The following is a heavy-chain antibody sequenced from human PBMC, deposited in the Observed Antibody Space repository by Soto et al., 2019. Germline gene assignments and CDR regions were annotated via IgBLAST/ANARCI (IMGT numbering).Heavy chain of an antibody. D-gene: IGHD3-10*01. CDR1: GGSISSGGYS. Sequence: SETLSLTCAVSGGSISSGGYSWSWIRQPPGKGLEWIGYIYHSGSTYYNPSLKSRVTISVDTSKNQFSLKLSSVTAADTAVYYCARNRIRVWFGELSYFDPRGQGTLVTVSS. CDR3: ARNRIRVWFGELSYFDP. CDR2: IYHSGST. J-gene: IGHJ5*02. V-gene: IGHV4-30-2*01.